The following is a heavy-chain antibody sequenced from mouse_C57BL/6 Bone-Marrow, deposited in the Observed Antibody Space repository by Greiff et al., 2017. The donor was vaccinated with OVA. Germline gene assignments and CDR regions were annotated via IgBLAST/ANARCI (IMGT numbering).Heavy chain of an antibody. CDR1: GYSITSGYY. Sequence: EVKLVESGPGLVKPSQSLSLTCSVTGYSITSGYYWNWIRQFPGNKLEWMGYISYDGSNNYNPSLKNRISITRDTSKNQFVLKLNSVTTEDTATYYCANRWSYCDYRGQGTTLTVSS. V-gene: IGHV3-6*01. CDR2: ISYDGSN. D-gene: IGHD1-1*02. CDR3: ANRWSYCDY. J-gene: IGHJ2*01.